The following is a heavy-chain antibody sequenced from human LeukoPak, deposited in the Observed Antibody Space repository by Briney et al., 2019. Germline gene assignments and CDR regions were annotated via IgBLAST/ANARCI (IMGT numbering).Heavy chain of an antibody. CDR3: ARVWSGYYVYGMDV. CDR1: GGSISSYY. J-gene: IGHJ6*02. V-gene: IGHV4-59*01. D-gene: IGHD3-3*01. CDR2: IYYSGST. Sequence: SETLSLTCTVSGGSISSYYWSWIRQPPGKGLEWIGYIYYSGSTNYNPSLKSRVTISVDTSKNQFSLKLSSVTAADTAVYYCARVWSGYYVYGMDVWGQGTTVTVSS.